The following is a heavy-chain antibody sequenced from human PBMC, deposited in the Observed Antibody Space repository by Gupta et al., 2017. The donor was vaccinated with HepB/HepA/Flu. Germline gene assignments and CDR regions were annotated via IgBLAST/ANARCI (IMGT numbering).Heavy chain of an antibody. J-gene: IGHJ4*02. CDR2: INTNSGGA. CDR1: RYTFTGYY. V-gene: IGHV1-2*02. CDR3: ARGPAALTDFGY. Sequence: QVQLVQSGAEVKTPGASVKVSCAASRYTFTGYYVHWVRQATGQGLEGMGGINTNSGGARYAQKWQGRVTMTRDTYSSTSLRTGDMELRRLTSDEKAVYYCARGPAALTDFGYGGQGTMVTVSS. D-gene: IGHD2-2*01.